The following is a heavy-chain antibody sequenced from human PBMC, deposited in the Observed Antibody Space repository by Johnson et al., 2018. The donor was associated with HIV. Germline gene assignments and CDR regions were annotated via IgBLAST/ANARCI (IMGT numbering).Heavy chain of an antibody. CDR2: IKPDGSET. D-gene: IGHD3-10*02. V-gene: IGHV3-7*01. CDR1: GFTFSSYW. J-gene: IGHJ3*02. Sequence: VQLVESGGGLVQPGGSMRLSCAASGFTFSSYWMSWVRQAPGQGLEWVANIKPDGSETYYVYSVKGRFTISRDNAKNSRYLQMNSLRAEDTAVYYCAREREFTMCDAFDIWGQGTMVTVSS. CDR3: AREREFTMCDAFDI.